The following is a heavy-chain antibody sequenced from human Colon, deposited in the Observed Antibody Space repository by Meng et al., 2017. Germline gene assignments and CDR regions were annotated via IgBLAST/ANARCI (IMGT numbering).Heavy chain of an antibody. J-gene: IGHJ1*01. D-gene: IGHD3-9*01. CDR3: ATTGGTATGYVLHH. CDR1: GVSINSGDYY. Sequence: QWHRQESGPGLGKPSQTLSLTCNVSGVSINSGDYYWSWIRQHPGKGLEWIGYIYRSGNAYYNPSLESRVAISLDPSQIQFSLRLTSVTAADTAVYYCATTGGTATGYVLHHWGQGRLVTVSS. CDR2: IYRSGNA. V-gene: IGHV4-31*03.